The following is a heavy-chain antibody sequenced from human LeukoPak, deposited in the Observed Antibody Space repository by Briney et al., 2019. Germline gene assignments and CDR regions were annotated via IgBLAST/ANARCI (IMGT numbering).Heavy chain of an antibody. J-gene: IGHJ4*02. D-gene: IGHD5-18*01. CDR1: GYTFTSYD. CDR2: ISAYNGNT. Sequence: ASVKVSCKASGYTFTSYDISWVRQAPGQGLEWMGWISAYNGNTNYAQKLQGRVTMTTDTSTSTAYMELRSLRSDDTAVYYCARAESGYSYGYYYYFDYWGQGTLVTVSS. CDR3: ARAESGYSYGYYYYFDY. V-gene: IGHV1-18*01.